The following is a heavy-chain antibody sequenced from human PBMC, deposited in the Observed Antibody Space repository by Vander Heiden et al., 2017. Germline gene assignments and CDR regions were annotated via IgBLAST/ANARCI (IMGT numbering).Heavy chain of an antibody. Sequence: EVQLVESGGGLVQPGRSLRLACSASGFTFDDYGMHWVQQAPGKGLEWVSGISWNGGSIGYADSVKGRVTISRDNAKNSLYLQMNSLRAEDTALYYCAKNLREISVAGGFDYWGQGTLVTVSS. J-gene: IGHJ4*02. CDR2: ISWNGGSI. CDR3: AKNLREISVAGGFDY. V-gene: IGHV3-9*01. CDR1: GFTFDDYG. D-gene: IGHD6-19*01.